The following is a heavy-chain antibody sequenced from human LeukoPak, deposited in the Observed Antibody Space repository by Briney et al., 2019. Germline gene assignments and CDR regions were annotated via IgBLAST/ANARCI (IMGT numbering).Heavy chain of an antibody. J-gene: IGHJ4*02. D-gene: IGHD3-22*01. CDR3: ARERRAYYDSSGSLDY. Sequence: ASVKVSCKASGYTFTSSGISGVGQAPGQGLEGRGWINPNSGGTNYAQKFQGWVTMTRDTSISTAYMELSRLRSDDTAVYYCARERRAYYDSSGSLDYWGQGTLVTVSS. CDR2: INPNSGGT. V-gene: IGHV1-2*04. CDR1: GYTFTSSG.